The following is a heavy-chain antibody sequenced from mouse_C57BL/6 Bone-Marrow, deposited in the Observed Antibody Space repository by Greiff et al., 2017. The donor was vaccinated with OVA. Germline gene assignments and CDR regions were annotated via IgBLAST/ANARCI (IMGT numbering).Heavy chain of an antibody. D-gene: IGHD1-1*01. J-gene: IGHJ2*01. Sequence: QVQLQQPGAELVKPGASAKLSCKASGYTFTSYWMHWVKQRPGRGLEWIGRIDPNSGGTKYNEKFKSKATLTVDKPSSTAYMQLSSLTSEDSAVYYCAREPITTVVAHFDYWGQGTTLTVSS. CDR3: AREPITTVVAHFDY. CDR1: GYTFTSYW. CDR2: IDPNSGGT. V-gene: IGHV1-72*01.